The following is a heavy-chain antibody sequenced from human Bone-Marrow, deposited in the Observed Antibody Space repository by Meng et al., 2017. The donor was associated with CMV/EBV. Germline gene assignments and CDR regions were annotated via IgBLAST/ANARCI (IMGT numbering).Heavy chain of an antibody. CDR1: GFTLSSYS. CDR2: ISSSSSYI. Sequence: GESLKISCAASGFTLSSYSMNWVRQAPGKGLEWVSSISSSSSYIYYADSVKGRFTISRDNAKNSLYLQMNSLRAEDTAVYYCARDSGAGWYFDYWGQGTLVTVSS. CDR3: ARDSGAGWYFDY. J-gene: IGHJ4*02. D-gene: IGHD6-19*01. V-gene: IGHV3-21*01.